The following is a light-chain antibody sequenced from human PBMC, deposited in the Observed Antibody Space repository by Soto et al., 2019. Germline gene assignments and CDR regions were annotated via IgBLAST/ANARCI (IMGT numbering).Light chain of an antibody. V-gene: IGKV1-5*01. J-gene: IGKJ1*01. Sequence: LQITPSPSTLSASVGDRVTITCRASQSISSWLAWYQQKPGKAPKLLIYDASSLESGVPSRFSGSGSGTEFTLTISSLQPDDFATYYCQQYNSYPWTFGQGTKVDIK. CDR3: QQYNSYPWT. CDR1: QSISSW. CDR2: DAS.